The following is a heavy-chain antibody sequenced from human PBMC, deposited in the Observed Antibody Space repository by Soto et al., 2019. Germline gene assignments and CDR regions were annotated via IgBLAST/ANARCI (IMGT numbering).Heavy chain of an antibody. CDR3: AKYILTGPTPSDS. D-gene: IGHD1-26*01. J-gene: IGHJ4*02. CDR2: ISGSGGST. Sequence: GGSLILSCAASGFTFITYAMTWVRQAPGKGLEWVSSISGSGGSTYYADSVKGRFTISRDNSKNTLYLQMNSLRAEDTAIYYCAKYILTGPTPSDSWGQGTLVTVSS. V-gene: IGHV3-23*01. CDR1: GFTFITYA.